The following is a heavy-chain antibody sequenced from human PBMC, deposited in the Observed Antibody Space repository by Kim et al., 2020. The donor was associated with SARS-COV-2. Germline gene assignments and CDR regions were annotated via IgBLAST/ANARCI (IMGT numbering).Heavy chain of an antibody. Sequence: GGSLRLSCAASGFTFDDYAMHWVRQAPGKGLEWVSGISWNSGSIGYADSVKGRFTISRDNAKNSLYLQMNSLRAEDTALYYCAKVGKVATPYYFDYWGQGTLVTVSS. CDR3: AKVGKVATPYYFDY. CDR1: GFTFDDYA. J-gene: IGHJ4*02. CDR2: ISWNSGSI. V-gene: IGHV3-9*01. D-gene: IGHD5-12*01.